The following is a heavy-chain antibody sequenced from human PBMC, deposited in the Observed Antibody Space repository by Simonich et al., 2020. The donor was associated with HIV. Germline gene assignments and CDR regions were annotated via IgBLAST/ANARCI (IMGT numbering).Heavy chain of an antibody. CDR3: ATHGPGSYSSALDI. J-gene: IGHJ3*02. V-gene: IGHV1-2*06. Sequence: QVHLVQSGAEVKKPGASVKVSCKASGYTFTNYYIHWVRQAPGQGLGWVGRLSPTKGGTDYPQKFQGRVTMTRDTSISTAYMELNRLKSDDTAIYYCATHGPGSYSSALDIWGQGTMVTVSS. D-gene: IGHD1-26*01. CDR1: GYTFTNYY. CDR2: LSPTKGGT.